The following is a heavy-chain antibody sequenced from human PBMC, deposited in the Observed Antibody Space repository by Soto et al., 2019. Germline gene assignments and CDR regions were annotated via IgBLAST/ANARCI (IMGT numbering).Heavy chain of an antibody. V-gene: IGHV3-30*18. CDR2: ISHDGTNK. D-gene: IGHD3-10*01. CDR1: GFTFSAYG. J-gene: IGHJ4*02. Sequence: GGSLRLSCEVSGFTFSAYGMHWVRQAPGKGLEWVAAISHDGTNKNYGDSVKGRFTISRDNSKNTLYLQMNSLRAEDTALYYCAKESYNRRTDFDYWGQGTLVTVSS. CDR3: AKESYNRRTDFDY.